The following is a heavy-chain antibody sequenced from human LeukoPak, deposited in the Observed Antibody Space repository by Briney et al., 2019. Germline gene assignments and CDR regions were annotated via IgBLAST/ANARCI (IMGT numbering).Heavy chain of an antibody. Sequence: GGSLRLSCGASGFTFSDYAMTWVRQAPGKGLEWVPTVSRSGGTTHYADSVKGRFTVSRDNSKNTLYVQMNSLRAEDTAVYYCARDGYYYENWGQGTLVTVSS. V-gene: IGHV3-23*01. CDR2: VSRSGGTT. J-gene: IGHJ4*02. CDR1: GFTFSDYA. CDR3: ARDGYYYEN. D-gene: IGHD6-13*01.